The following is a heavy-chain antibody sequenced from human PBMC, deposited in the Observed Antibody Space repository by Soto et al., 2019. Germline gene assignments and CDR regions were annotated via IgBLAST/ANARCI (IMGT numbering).Heavy chain of an antibody. Sequence: QVQLVESGGGVVQPGRSLRLSCAASGFTFSSYGMHWVRQAPGKGLEWVAVIWYDGSNKYYADSVKGRFTISRDNSKNQLYLHMNSMGDEDTAVYYCARDLAYCGGDCSFPDYWGQGTLVTVCS. J-gene: IGHJ4*02. V-gene: IGHV3-33*01. D-gene: IGHD2-21*02. CDR1: GFTFSSYG. CDR2: IWYDGSNK. CDR3: ARDLAYCGGDCSFPDY.